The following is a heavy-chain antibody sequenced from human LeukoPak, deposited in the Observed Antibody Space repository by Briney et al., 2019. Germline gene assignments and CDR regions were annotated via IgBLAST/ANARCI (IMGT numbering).Heavy chain of an antibody. Sequence: PSETLSLTCTVSGGSISSYYWSWIRQPAGKGLEWIGRIYISGSTNYNPSLKSRVTMSVDTSKNQFSLKLSSVTAADTAVYYCARVYYSSSYDYWYFDLWGRGTLVTVSS. CDR1: GGSISSYY. J-gene: IGHJ2*01. CDR2: IYISGST. D-gene: IGHD6-13*01. CDR3: ARVYYSSSYDYWYFDL. V-gene: IGHV4-4*07.